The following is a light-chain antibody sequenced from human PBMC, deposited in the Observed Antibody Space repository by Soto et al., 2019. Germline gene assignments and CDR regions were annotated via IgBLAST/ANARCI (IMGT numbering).Light chain of an antibody. J-gene: IGKJ4*01. CDR2: GAS. V-gene: IGKV1-39*01. CDR1: LRISKY. Sequence: DIKLTQSPSSLSASVGDRVTITCRASLRISKYLNWYQQKPGKAPKLLIYGASTLQSGVPSRFSGSGSGTDFTLTITNLQPEDSATYFCQQSHSTPLTFVGGTKLEI. CDR3: QQSHSTPLT.